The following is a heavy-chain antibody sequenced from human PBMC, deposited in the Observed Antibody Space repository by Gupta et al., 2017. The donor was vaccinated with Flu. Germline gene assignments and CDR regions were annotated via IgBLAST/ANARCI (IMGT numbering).Heavy chain of an antibody. CDR3: VRERGLDV. V-gene: IGHV3-7*01. D-gene: IGHD5-12*01. J-gene: IGHJ6*04. Sequence: EVQLVEAGGGFVQPWGSLRPACVASGFTFNTCWMSWVSEAPGKGPEWVANINQEGTEKYYMDSVKGRFTVSRDNAKNSLYLQMNSLRDEDTAVYYCVRERGLDVWGKGTTVTVSS. CDR2: INQEGTEK. CDR1: GFTFNTCW.